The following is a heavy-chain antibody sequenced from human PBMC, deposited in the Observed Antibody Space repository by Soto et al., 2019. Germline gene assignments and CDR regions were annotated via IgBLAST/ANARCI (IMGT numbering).Heavy chain of an antibody. CDR3: ARENDGAVSFDL. CDR1: GGSISSGDYY. J-gene: IGHJ2*01. Sequence: QVQLQESGPGLVKPSQTLSLTCTVSGGSISSGDYYWSWIRQPPGQGLEWSGYIYYSGSNYYNTSLQSRVTISVDTSKNQFSLKLSSVTAADTAVYYCARENDGAVSFDLWGRGTLVTVSS. D-gene: IGHD4-17*01. CDR2: IYYSGSN. V-gene: IGHV4-30-4*01.